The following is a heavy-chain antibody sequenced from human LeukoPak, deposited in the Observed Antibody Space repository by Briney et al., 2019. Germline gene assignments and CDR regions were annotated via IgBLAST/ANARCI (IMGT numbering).Heavy chain of an antibody. CDR3: AKGLVVGSSWSAYDY. CDR2: ISGSGDTT. J-gene: IGHJ4*02. D-gene: IGHD6-13*01. V-gene: IGHV3-23*01. Sequence: PGGSLRLSCAASGFTFTNYAMTCVRQAPGKGLEWVSVISGSGDTTYYADSVKGRFTISRDNSKNTLHLQMNSLRAEDTAVYYCAKGLVVGSSWSAYDYWGQGTLVTVSS. CDR1: GFTFTNYA.